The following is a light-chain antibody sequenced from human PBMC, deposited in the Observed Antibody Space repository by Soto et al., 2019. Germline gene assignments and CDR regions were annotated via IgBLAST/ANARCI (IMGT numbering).Light chain of an antibody. J-gene: IGLJ3*02. CDR2: EVS. V-gene: IGLV2-14*01. Sequence: QSVLTQPASVSGSPGQSITISCTGTSSDVGRYNYVSWYQQHPGKAPKLMIYEVSNRPSGVSNRFSASKSGNTASLTISVLQAEDEADYYCTSYTSSTTWVFGGGTKVTVL. CDR1: SSDVGRYNY. CDR3: TSYTSSTTWV.